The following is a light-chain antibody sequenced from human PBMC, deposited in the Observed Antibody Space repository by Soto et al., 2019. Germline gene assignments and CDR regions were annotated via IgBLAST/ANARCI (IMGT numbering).Light chain of an antibody. CDR2: TTS. CDR3: QQCGGSPLFS. CDR1: ESVTSSC. J-gene: IGKJ3*01. V-gene: IGKV3-20*01. Sequence: ENVLTQSPDTLSLSPGERATLSCTASESVTSSCLAWYQRKPGQAPRLLIHTTSTRATDIPDRFSGSGSGTDFTLTISRLEPEDFAVYYCQQCGGSPLFSFGPGTKVDI.